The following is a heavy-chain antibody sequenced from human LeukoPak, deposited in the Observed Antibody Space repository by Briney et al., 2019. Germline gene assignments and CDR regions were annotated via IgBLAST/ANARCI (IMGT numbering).Heavy chain of an antibody. D-gene: IGHD4-11*01. CDR2: IWATGST. Sequence: ASETLSLTCTVSGGSISSHYWSWIRQPAGKRLEWIGRIWATGSTVDNPSFRSRLTLSIDRSKSQLSLKLTSMTAADSAVYYCARVRGHSDFVGNFDLWGHGIPVTVSS. CDR1: GGSISSHY. V-gene: IGHV4-4*07. J-gene: IGHJ2*01. CDR3: ARVRGHSDFVGNFDL.